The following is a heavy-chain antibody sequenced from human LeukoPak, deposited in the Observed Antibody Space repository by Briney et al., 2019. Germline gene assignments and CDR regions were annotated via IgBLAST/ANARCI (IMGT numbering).Heavy chain of an antibody. J-gene: IGHJ4*02. CDR2: IYHGGST. CDR1: GYSISSGYY. V-gene: IGHV4-38-2*02. CDR3: AREVLDFDY. Sequence: SETLSLTCAVSGYSISSGYYWGWIRPPPGKGLEWIGIIYHGGSTYYNPSLKSRVTISVDTSKNQFSLKLSSVTAADTAVYYCAREVLDFDYWGQGTLVTVSS. D-gene: IGHD2-2*03.